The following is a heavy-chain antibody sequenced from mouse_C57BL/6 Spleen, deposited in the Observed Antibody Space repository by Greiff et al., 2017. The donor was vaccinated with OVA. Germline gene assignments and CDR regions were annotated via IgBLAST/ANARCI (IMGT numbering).Heavy chain of an antibody. V-gene: IGHV1-7*01. CDR3: ARAYYGDYYFDY. CDR2: INPSSGYT. J-gene: IGHJ2*01. D-gene: IGHD2-13*01. Sequence: QVQLQQSGADLAKPGASVKLSCKASGYTFTSYWMHWVNQRPGQGLEWIGYINPSSGYTKYNQKFKDKATLTADKSSSTAYMQLSSLTYEDSAVYYCARAYYGDYYFDYWGQGTTLTVSS. CDR1: GYTFTSYW.